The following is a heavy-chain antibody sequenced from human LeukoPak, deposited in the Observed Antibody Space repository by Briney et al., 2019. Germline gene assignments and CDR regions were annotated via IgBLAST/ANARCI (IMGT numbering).Heavy chain of an antibody. V-gene: IGHV3-23*01. CDR2: ISTSGGGT. J-gene: IGHJ5*02. CDR1: GFTFSSYV. D-gene: IGHD1/OR15-1a*01. Sequence: HPGGSLRLSCAASGFTFSSYVMSWVRQAPGKGLEWFSTISTSGGGTSYADSVKGRFTISRDNSKNTLYLQMNSLRAEDTAIYYCAKAGPAWGAQGTRFDPWGRGTLVTVSS. CDR3: AKAGPAWGAQGTRFDP.